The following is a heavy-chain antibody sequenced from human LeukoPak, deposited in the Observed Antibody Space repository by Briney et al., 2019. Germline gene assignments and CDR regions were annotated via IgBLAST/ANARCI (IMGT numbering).Heavy chain of an antibody. CDR1: GGTFSSYA. J-gene: IGHJ6*03. CDR2: IIPILGLT. D-gene: IGHD4-23*01. Sequence: GASVKVSCKASGGTFSSYAINWVRQAPGQGLEWMGRIIPILGLTNYAQKFQGRVTITADESTSTAYMELSSLRSEDTAVYYCARDPSGGKRVSRGYYYMDVWGKGTTVTVSS. V-gene: IGHV1-69*04. CDR3: ARDPSGGKRVSRGYYYMDV.